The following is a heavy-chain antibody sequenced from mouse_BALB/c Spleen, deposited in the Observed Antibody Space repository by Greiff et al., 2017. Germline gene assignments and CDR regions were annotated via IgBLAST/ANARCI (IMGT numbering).Heavy chain of an antibody. Sequence: EVKLVESGAELVKPGASVKLSCTASGFNIKDTYMHWVKQRPEQGLEWIGRIDPANGNTKYDPKFQGKATITADTSSNTAYLQLSSLTSEDTAVYYCAYYGSSYRYAMDYWGQGTSVTVSS. D-gene: IGHD1-1*01. CDR1: GFNIKDTY. J-gene: IGHJ4*01. V-gene: IGHV14-3*02. CDR3: AYYGSSYRYAMDY. CDR2: IDPANGNT.